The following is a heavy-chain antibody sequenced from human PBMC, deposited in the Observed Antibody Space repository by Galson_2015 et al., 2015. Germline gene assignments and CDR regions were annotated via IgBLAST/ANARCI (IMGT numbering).Heavy chain of an antibody. D-gene: IGHD6-19*01. Sequence: SETLSLTCAVSGDSITSGNWWSWVRQPPGKGLEWIGEIYRSGNTNFNPSLKSRVTISLDKSKNQFSLKMTSLTAADTAFYYCARGGWYGDTIDFWGRGTLVTVSS. J-gene: IGHJ4*02. V-gene: IGHV4-4*02. CDR3: ARGGWYGDTIDF. CDR1: GDSITSGNW. CDR2: IYRSGNT.